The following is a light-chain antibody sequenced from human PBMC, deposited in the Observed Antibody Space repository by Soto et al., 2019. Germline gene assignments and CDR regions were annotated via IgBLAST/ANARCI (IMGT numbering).Light chain of an antibody. CDR3: AAWDDSPNAL. CDR1: SSNIGSNT. J-gene: IGLJ2*01. CDR2: SNN. V-gene: IGLV1-44*01. Sequence: QSVLTQPPSASGTPGQRVTISCSGSSSNIGSNTVNWYQQLPRTAPKLLIYSNNQRPSGVPDRFSGSKSGTSASLAISGLQSEDEADYYCAAWDDSPNALCGGGTKVTVL.